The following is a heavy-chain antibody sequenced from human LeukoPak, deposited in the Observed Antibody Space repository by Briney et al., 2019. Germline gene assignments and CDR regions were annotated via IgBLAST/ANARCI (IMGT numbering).Heavy chain of an antibody. J-gene: IGHJ4*02. D-gene: IGHD3-10*01. V-gene: IGHV3-23*01. CDR2: ISGSGGST. CDR3: AKDITMVRGVRFLFDY. Sequence: GGSLRLSCAASGFTFSSYAMSWVRQAPGKGLEWVSAISGSGGSTYYADSVKGRFTISRDNSKNTLYLQMNSLRAEDTAVYYCAKDITMVRGVRFLFDYWGQGTLVTVSS. CDR1: GFTFSSYA.